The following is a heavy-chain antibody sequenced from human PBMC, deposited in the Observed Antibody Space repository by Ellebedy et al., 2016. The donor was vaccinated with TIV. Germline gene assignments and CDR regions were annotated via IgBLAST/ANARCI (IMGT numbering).Heavy chain of an antibody. CDR3: ARVTRGAAPTFDL. CDR1: GGSISSFY. Sequence: SETLSLTXTVSGGSISSFYWSWIRQPPGKGLEWIAYIYYSGITNYNPSLKSRVTISVDTSKNQFSLKLSSVTAADTAVYYCARVTRGAAPTFDLWGRGTLVTVSS. J-gene: IGHJ2*01. CDR2: IYYSGIT. V-gene: IGHV4-59*01. D-gene: IGHD6-6*01.